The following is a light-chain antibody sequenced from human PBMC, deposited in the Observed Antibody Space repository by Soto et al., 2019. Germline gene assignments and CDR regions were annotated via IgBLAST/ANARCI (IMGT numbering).Light chain of an antibody. CDR2: GAS. J-gene: IGKJ1*01. CDR1: QSFSSSY. CDR3: QQYGSSPWT. V-gene: IGKV3-20*01. Sequence: EIVLTQSPGTLSLSPGERATLSCRASQSFSSSYLAWYQHKPGQAPRLLIYGASSRATGIPDRFSGSVSGTDFTLTISRLEPEDFAVYYCQQYGSSPWTFGQGTKVEIK.